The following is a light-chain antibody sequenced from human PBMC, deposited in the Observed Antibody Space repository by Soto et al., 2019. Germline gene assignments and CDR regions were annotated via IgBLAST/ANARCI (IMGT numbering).Light chain of an antibody. Sequence: TQWPATRSGSPGERGTLSCRASQSVSNNYLAWYQQKPGQAPRLLIYDVSNRATGIPARFSGSGSGTDFTLTISSLEPEDFAVYYCQQRSNWPRTFGQGTKVDIK. CDR1: QSVSNNY. J-gene: IGKJ1*01. CDR3: QQRSNWPRT. V-gene: IGKV3-11*01. CDR2: DVS.